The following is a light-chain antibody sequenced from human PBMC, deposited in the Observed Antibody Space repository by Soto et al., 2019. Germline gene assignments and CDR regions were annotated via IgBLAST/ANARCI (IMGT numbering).Light chain of an antibody. CDR3: QQANSFPIT. CDR2: AAS. V-gene: IGKV1-12*01. J-gene: IGKJ5*01. Sequence: DIQMTQSPSSVSASVGDRVTITCRASQGISSWLAWYQQKPGKAPKLRIYAASSLQSGVPSRFRGSGSVTDFTLAISTLQPEEFATYDGQQANSFPITFGRGTRLEIK. CDR1: QGISSW.